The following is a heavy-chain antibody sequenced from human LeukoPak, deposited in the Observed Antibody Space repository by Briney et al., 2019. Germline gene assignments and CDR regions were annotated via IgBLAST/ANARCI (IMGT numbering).Heavy chain of an antibody. D-gene: IGHD2-2*01. J-gene: IGHJ4*02. CDR3: ASGIVVVPAGSGWFDY. Sequence: GASVKASCKASGYTFTSYYMHWVRQAPGQGLEWMGIINPSGGSTSYAQKFQGRVTMTRDTSTSTVYMELSSLRSEDTAVYYCASGIVVVPAGSGWFDYWGQGTLVTVSS. V-gene: IGHV1-46*01. CDR1: GYTFTSYY. CDR2: INPSGGST.